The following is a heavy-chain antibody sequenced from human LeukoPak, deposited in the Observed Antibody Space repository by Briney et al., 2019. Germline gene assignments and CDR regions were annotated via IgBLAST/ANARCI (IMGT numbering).Heavy chain of an antibody. V-gene: IGHV4-61*02. Sequence: SQTLSLTCTVSGGSISSGSYYWSWIRQPAGKGLEWIGRIYTSGSTNYNPYLKSRVTISVDTSKNQFSLKLSSVTAADTAVYYCARHHTGDYYDSSGYYYFDYWGQGTLVTVSS. D-gene: IGHD3-22*01. CDR1: GGSISSGSYY. CDR2: IYTSGST. CDR3: ARHHTGDYYDSSGYYYFDY. J-gene: IGHJ4*02.